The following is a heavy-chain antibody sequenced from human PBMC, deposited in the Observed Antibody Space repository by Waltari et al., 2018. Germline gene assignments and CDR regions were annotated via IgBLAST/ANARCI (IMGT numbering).Heavy chain of an antibody. CDR1: GVTFSGSA. J-gene: IGHJ4*02. Sequence: EVQLVESGGGLVQPGGSLKLSCAASGVTFSGSAMPWVRQASGKGLEWVGRIRSKANSYATAYAASVKGRFTISRDDSKNTAYLQMNSLKTEDTAVYYCTGQAPFDYWGQGTLVTVSS. CDR3: TGQAPFDY. CDR2: IRSKANSYAT. V-gene: IGHV3-73*02.